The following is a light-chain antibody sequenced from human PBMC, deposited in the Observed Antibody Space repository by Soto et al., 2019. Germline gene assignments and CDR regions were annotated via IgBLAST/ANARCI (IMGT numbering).Light chain of an antibody. J-gene: IGLJ1*01. Sequence: QSALTQPASVSGSPGQSITISCTGTSSDVGAYTSVSWYQQHPGKAPKLMIYEVSNRPSGVSNRFSGSKSDNTASLTISGLQADDEAHYYCTSYTSDNRNYVFGTGTKVTVL. CDR1: SSDVGAYTS. CDR3: TSYTSDNRNYV. CDR2: EVS. V-gene: IGLV2-14*01.